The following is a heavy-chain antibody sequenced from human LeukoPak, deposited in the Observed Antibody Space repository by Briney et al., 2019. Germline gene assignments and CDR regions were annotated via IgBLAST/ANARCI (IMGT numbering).Heavy chain of an antibody. Sequence: GGSLRLSCAASGFTFSTYAMSWVRQAPGKGLEWVSGISGSGGSTYYADSVKGRFTISRDNSKNTLYLQMNSLRAEDTAVYYCARGTLIGGYPTKGAFDIWGQGTMVTVSS. V-gene: IGHV3-23*01. CDR3: ARGTLIGGYPTKGAFDI. CDR1: GFTFSTYA. J-gene: IGHJ3*02. CDR2: ISGSGGST. D-gene: IGHD3-10*01.